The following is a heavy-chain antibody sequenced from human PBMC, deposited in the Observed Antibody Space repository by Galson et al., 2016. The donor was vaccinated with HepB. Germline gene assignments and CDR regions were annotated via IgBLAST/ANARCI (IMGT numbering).Heavy chain of an antibody. J-gene: IGHJ4*02. Sequence: SLRLSCAASGFTFSKFGLSWVRQAPGKGLEWVCSINMSGSTPYYADAVRGRFTISSADSEETLYLQMDGLRAEDTAVYFCARQHYILTPRADHWGQGILVAVTS. CDR2: INMSGSTP. CDR1: GFTFSKFG. D-gene: IGHD3-9*01. CDR3: ARQHYILTPRADH. V-gene: IGHV3-23*01.